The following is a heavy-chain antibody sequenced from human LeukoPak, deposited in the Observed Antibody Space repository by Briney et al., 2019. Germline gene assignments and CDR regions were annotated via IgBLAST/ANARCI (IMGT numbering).Heavy chain of an antibody. Sequence: ASVKVSCKASGYTFTDYYIHWVRQAPGQGLEWMGWINPNSGGTNYAQKFQGRITMTRDTSISTAYMELSRLRSDDTAVYYCARVGATYSGDPWGQGTLVTVSS. V-gene: IGHV1-2*02. CDR2: INPNSGGT. CDR3: ARVGATYSGDP. J-gene: IGHJ5*02. CDR1: GYTFTDYY. D-gene: IGHD1-26*01.